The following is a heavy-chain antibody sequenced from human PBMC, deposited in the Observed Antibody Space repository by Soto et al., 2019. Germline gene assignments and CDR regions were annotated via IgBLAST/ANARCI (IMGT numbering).Heavy chain of an antibody. V-gene: IGHV4-59*01. Sequence: PSETLSLTCTVSGGSISSYYWSWIRQPPGKGLEWIGYIYYSGSTNYNPSLKSRVTISVDTSKNQFSLKLSSVTAADTAVYYCAATYSSGWYYFDYWGQGTLVTSPQ. CDR1: GGSISSYY. CDR2: IYYSGST. CDR3: AATYSSGWYYFDY. J-gene: IGHJ4*02. D-gene: IGHD6-19*01.